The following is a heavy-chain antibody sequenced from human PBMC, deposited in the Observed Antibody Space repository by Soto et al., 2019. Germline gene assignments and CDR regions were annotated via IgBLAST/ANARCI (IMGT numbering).Heavy chain of an antibody. CDR2: IYYSGST. V-gene: IGHV4-30-4*01. CDR1: GGSISSGDYY. D-gene: IGHD2-2*02. Sequence: PSETLSLTCTVSGGSISSGDYYWSWIRQPPGKGLEWIGYIYYSGSTYYNPSLKSRVTISVDTSKNQFSLKLSSVTAADTAVYYCARDLVPAAIAARKGGWFDPWGQGTLVTVSS. J-gene: IGHJ5*02. CDR3: ARDLVPAAIAARKGGWFDP.